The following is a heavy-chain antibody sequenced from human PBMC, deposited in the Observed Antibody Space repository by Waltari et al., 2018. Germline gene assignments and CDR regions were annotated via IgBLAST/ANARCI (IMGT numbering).Heavy chain of an antibody. V-gene: IGHV4-34*01. J-gene: IGHJ4*02. CDR1: GGPFSGYF. CDR3: ARGRQNDY. CDR2: IDHSGST. Sequence: QVQLPQWGAGLLKPSETLSLTCAVYGGPFSGYFWSWIRQPPGKGLEWIGDIDHSGSTNYNPSLRSRVILSVDTSKNQFSLKLTSMTAADTALYYCARGRQNDYWGQGTLVTVSP.